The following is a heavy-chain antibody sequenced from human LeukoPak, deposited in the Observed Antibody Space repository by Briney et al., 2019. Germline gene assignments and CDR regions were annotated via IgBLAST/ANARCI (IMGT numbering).Heavy chain of an antibody. CDR3: ASGSYYLGVNS. CDR1: GDSVSSKNTA. Sequence: SPTLSLTFAISGDSVSSKNTAWNWIRQSPSRGLEWLGSTYYRSKWYYDYAVSVKSRITISPDTSKHQFSLHLNSVTPEDTALYHCASGSYYLGVNSWGQGTLVTVSS. J-gene: IGHJ4*02. CDR2: TYYRSKWYY. D-gene: IGHD3-22*01. V-gene: IGHV6-1*01.